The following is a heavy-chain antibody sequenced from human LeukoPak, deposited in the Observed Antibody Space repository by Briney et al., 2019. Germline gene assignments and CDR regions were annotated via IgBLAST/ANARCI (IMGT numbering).Heavy chain of an antibody. CDR3: ARRATATGSWGYFDY. V-gene: IGHV4-59*08. J-gene: IGHJ4*02. CDR1: GGSISSYY. Sequence: SETLSLTCTVSGGSISSYYWSWIRQPPGKGLEWIGYIYYSGSTYNNPSLKSRVTISVDTSKNQFSLKLSSVTAADTAVYYCARRATATGSWGYFDYWGQGTLVTVSS. CDR2: IYYSGST. D-gene: IGHD7-27*01.